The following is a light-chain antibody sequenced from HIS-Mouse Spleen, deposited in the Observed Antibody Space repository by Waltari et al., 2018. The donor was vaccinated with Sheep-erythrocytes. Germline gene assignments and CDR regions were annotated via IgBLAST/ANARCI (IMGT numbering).Light chain of an antibody. Sequence: QSALTQPPSASGSPGQSVTISCTGPSSAVVGYNYVSWYQQHPGKAPKLMIYEVSKRPSGVPDRFSGSKSGNTASLTVSGLQAEDEADYYCSSYAGSNNWVFGGGTKLTVL. CDR1: SSAVVGYNY. CDR3: SSYAGSNNWV. J-gene: IGLJ3*02. CDR2: EVS. V-gene: IGLV2-8*01.